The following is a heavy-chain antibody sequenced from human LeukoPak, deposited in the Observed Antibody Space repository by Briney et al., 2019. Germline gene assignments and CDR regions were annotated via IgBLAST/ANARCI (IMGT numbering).Heavy chain of an antibody. J-gene: IGHJ4*02. V-gene: IGHV3-23*01. CDR2: ISGSGGST. Sequence: GGSLRLSCAASGFTFSSYAMSWVRQAPGKGLEWVSAISGSGGSTYYADSVKGRFTISRDNSKNTLYLQMNSLRAEDTAVYYCAKDGGWDYDMLTGYSITREPLDYWGQGTLVTVSS. CDR3: AKDGGWDYDMLTGYSITREPLDY. D-gene: IGHD3-9*01. CDR1: GFTFSSYA.